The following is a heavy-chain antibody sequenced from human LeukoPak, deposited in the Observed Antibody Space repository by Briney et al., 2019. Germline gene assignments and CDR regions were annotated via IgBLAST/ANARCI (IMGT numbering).Heavy chain of an antibody. Sequence: PGGSLRLSCAASGFSFTSYSMNWVRQAPGKGLEWVSYISGSSSTIYYADSVKGRFTISRDNAKNSLYLQMNSLRAEDTAVYYCARESRAGYDYVWESYRYTGLDYWGQGTLVTVSS. CDR1: GFSFTSYS. CDR3: ARESRAGYDYVWESYRYTGLDY. D-gene: IGHD3-16*02. V-gene: IGHV3-48*04. J-gene: IGHJ4*02. CDR2: ISGSSSTI.